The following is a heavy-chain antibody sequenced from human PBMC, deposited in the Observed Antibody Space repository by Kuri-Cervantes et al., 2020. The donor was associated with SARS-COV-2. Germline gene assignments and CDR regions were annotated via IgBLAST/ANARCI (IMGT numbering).Heavy chain of an antibody. CDR2: IYPGDSDA. CDR3: ARHFRHKDWLIPEVSTYFDS. Sequence: GGSLRLSCKGSGYTFPTYWISWMRQMPGKGLEWMGVIYPGDSDARYSPSFQGQVTLSSDRSISTAYLQWSSLKASDTAIYYCARHFRHKDWLIPEVSTYFDSWGQGTLVTVSS. J-gene: IGHJ4*02. CDR1: GYTFPTYW. V-gene: IGHV5-51*01. D-gene: IGHD3-22*01.